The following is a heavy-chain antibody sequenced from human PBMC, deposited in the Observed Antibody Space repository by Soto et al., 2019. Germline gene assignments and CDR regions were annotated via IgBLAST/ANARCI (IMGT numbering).Heavy chain of an antibody. Sequence: QVQLVQSGAEVKTPGASVKVSCKASGYTFTDYDINWVRQAPGQGLEWVGRMNPNSGRTDYAQKFQARATMTRDTSISTAYLELSSLGYEDTAVFYCSTWGRNGWYTGCFWGQGTLVTVAS. J-gene: IGHJ4*02. CDR3: STWGRNGWYTGCF. CDR1: GYTFTDYD. D-gene: IGHD6-19*01. V-gene: IGHV1-8*01. CDR2: MNPNSGRT.